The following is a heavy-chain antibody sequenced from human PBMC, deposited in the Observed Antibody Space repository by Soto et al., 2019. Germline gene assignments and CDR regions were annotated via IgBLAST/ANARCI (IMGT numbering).Heavy chain of an antibody. CDR3: ARYPHTVTTRYFDL. CDR1: GGTFSSYA. V-gene: IGHV1-69*01. CDR2: IIPIFGTA. D-gene: IGHD4-17*01. Sequence: KVSCKASGGTFSSYAISWVRQAPGQGLEWMGGIIPIFGTANYAQKFQGRVTITADESTSTANMELSSLRSEDTAVYYCARYPHTVTTRYFDLWGRGTLVTVSS. J-gene: IGHJ2*01.